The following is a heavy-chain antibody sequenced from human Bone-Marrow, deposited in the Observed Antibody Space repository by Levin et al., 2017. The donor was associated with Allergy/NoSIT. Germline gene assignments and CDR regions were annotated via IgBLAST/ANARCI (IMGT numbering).Heavy chain of an antibody. D-gene: IGHD6-19*01. CDR2: IKSKTDGGTI. V-gene: IGHV3-15*01. CDR1: GFTFSNAW. J-gene: IGHJ4*02. CDR3: TTGQVAGSRDY. Sequence: GGSLRLSCAVSGFTFSNAWMSWVRQAPGTGLEWVGRIKSKTDGGTIDYVAPVKGRFTIARDDSKNMLYLQMSSLKTEDTAVYYCTTGQVAGSRDYWGQGTLVTVSS.